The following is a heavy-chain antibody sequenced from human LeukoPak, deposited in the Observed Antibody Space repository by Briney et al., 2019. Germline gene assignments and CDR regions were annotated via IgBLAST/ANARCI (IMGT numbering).Heavy chain of an antibody. D-gene: IGHD3-9*01. CDR2: INHSGST. CDR3: ARSTILTGYYTEYYFDY. Sequence: PSETLSLTCAVYGGSFSGYYWSWIRQPPGKGLEWIGEINHSGSTNYNPSLKSRVTISVDTSKNQFSLKLSSVTAADTAVYYCARSTILTGYYTEYYFDYWGQGTLVTVSS. J-gene: IGHJ4*02. CDR1: GGSFSGYY. V-gene: IGHV4-34*01.